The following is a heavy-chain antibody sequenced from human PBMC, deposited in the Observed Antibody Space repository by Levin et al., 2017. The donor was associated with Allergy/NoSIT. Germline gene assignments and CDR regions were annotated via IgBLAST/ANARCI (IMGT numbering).Heavy chain of an antibody. CDR3: AHRVTGEVGKIFDF. J-gene: IGHJ4*02. Sequence: SGPTLVKPTETLTLTCTFSGFSLSTSGVGVGWIRQPPGKALEWLALIYWDDDKRYRPSLNSRLTITKGTTKNQVVFTMTNMEPVDTATYYCAHRVTGEVGKIFDFWGQGTLVTVSS. CDR2: IYWDDDK. D-gene: IGHD7-27*01. V-gene: IGHV2-5*02. CDR1: GFSLSTSGVG.